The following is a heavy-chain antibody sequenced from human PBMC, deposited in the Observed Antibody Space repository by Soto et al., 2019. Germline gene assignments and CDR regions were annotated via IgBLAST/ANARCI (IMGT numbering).Heavy chain of an antibody. CDR2: IYYSGST. V-gene: IGHV4-39*01. J-gene: IGHJ4*02. CDR3: ARHRIAAAEFFDS. D-gene: IGHD6-13*01. Sequence: SETLSLTCTVSGGSISSSSYYWGWIRQPPGKGLEWIGSIYYSGSTYYNPSLKSRVTISVDTSKNQFSLKLSSVTAADTAVYYCARHRIAAAEFFDSWGLGTLVTVPQ. CDR1: GGSISSSSYY.